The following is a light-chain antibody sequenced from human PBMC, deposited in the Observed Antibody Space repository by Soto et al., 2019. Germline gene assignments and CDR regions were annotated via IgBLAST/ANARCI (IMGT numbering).Light chain of an antibody. Sequence: DIQMTQSPSSLSSSVEDRVIITCRASQSISNHLNWYQQKPGKAPKLLIYAASSLQSGVPSRFSGSGSGTDFTLTISSLQPEDFATYYCLQDYNYPPTFGQGTKVDIK. J-gene: IGKJ1*01. CDR1: QSISNH. CDR3: LQDYNYPPT. CDR2: AAS. V-gene: IGKV1-39*01.